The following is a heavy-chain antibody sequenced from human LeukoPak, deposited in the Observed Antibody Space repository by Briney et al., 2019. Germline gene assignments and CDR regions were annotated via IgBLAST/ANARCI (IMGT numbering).Heavy chain of an antibody. CDR3: ARDPRYSGSYFDY. D-gene: IGHD1-26*01. Sequence: GGSLRLSCAASGFTFSSYAMSWVRQAPGKGLEWVSAISGSGGSTYYADSVKGRFTISRDNAKNSLYLQMNSLRDEDTAVYYCARDPRYSGSYFDYWGQGTLVTVSS. CDR1: GFTFSSYA. J-gene: IGHJ4*02. V-gene: IGHV3-23*01. CDR2: ISGSGGST.